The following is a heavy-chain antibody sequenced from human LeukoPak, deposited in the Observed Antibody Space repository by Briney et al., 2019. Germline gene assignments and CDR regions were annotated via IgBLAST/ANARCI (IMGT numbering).Heavy chain of an antibody. D-gene: IGHD6-19*01. Sequence: KPGGSLRLSCAASGFSFSSYWMSWVRQAPGKGLEWVAIIKPDASEKYYVDSVKGRFTISRDNAKNLVYLQMNSLRAEDTAFYYCARDIGWYNPFDYWGQGTLVTVHS. CDR1: GFSFSSYW. V-gene: IGHV3-7*03. CDR3: ARDIGWYNPFDY. J-gene: IGHJ4*02. CDR2: IKPDASEK.